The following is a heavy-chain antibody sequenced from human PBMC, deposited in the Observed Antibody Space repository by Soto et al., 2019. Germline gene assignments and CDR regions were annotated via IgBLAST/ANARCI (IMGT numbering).Heavy chain of an antibody. D-gene: IGHD4-17*01. J-gene: IGHJ4*02. Sequence: PGESLKISCKGSGYSFTSYWISWVRQMPGKGLEWMGRIDSSDSYTNYSPSFQGHVTISADKSISTAYLQWSSLKASDTAMYYCARSDYGGNSVRLFDYWGQGTLVTVSS. CDR2: IDSSDSYT. CDR3: ARSDYGGNSVRLFDY. V-gene: IGHV5-10-1*01. CDR1: GYSFTSYW.